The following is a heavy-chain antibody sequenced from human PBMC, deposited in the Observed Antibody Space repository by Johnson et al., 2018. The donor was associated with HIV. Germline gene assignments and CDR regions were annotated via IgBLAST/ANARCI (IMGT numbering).Heavy chain of an antibody. CDR3: ASPRGTHGAFDI. CDR2: IRYDGSNK. CDR1: GFTFSSYG. V-gene: IGHV3-30*02. D-gene: IGHD1-1*01. J-gene: IGHJ3*02. Sequence: QVQVVESGGGVVQPGGSLRLSCAASGFTFSSYGMHWVRQAPGKGLEWVAFIRYDGSNKYYADSVKGRFTISRDNSTNTLYLQMNSLRAEDTAVYYCASPRGTHGAFDIWGQGTMVTVSS.